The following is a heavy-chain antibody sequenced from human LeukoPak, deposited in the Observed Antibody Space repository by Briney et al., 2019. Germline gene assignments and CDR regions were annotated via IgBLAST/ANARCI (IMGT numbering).Heavy chain of an antibody. D-gene: IGHD2-2*01. Sequence: GRSLRLSCATSGFTFGDYALSWVRQAPGKGLEWVGFTGSKAYAGQPEYAASVKGRFSISRDDSKTFVYLQMNSLKAEDTAVYYCTRNAPDTDMWGQGTMVTVSS. CDR3: TRNAPDTDM. CDR1: GFTFGDYA. J-gene: IGHJ3*02. CDR2: TGSKAYAGQP. V-gene: IGHV3-49*04.